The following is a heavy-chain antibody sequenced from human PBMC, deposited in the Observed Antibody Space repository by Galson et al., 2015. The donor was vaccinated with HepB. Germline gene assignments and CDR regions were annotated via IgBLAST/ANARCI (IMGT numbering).Heavy chain of an antibody. V-gene: IGHV1-46*01. CDR1: GYTFTSYY. CDR2: INPSGGST. J-gene: IGHJ4*02. CDR3: ARDGDYYDILTATPYYFDY. Sequence: SVKVSCKASGYTFTSYYMHWVRQAPGQGLEWMGIINPSGGSTSYAQKFQGRVTMTRDTSTSTVYMELSSLRSEDTAVYYCARDGDYYDILTATPYYFDYWGQGTLVTVSS. D-gene: IGHD3-9*01.